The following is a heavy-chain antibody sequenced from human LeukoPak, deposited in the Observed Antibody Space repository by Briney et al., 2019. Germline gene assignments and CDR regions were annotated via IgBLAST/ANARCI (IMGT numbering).Heavy chain of an antibody. Sequence: PGGSLRLSCAASGFTFSSYWMSWVRQAPGKGLEWVANIKQDGSEKYYVDSVKGRFTISRDNAKNSLYLQMNSLRAEDTAVYYCARVPSGSYEYYFDYWGQGTLVTVSS. CDR2: IKQDGSEK. CDR3: ARVPSGSYEYYFDY. V-gene: IGHV3-7*01. J-gene: IGHJ4*02. CDR1: GFTFSSYW. D-gene: IGHD1-26*01.